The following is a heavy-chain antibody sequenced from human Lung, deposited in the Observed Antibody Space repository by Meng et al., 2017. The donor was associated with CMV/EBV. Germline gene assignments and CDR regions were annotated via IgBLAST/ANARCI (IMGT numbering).Heavy chain of an antibody. CDR2: INPNSGGT. J-gene: IGHJ6*02. V-gene: IGHV1-2*02. CDR1: GYTFTGYY. Sequence: AXVXVSXXASGYTFTGYYMHWVRQAPGQGLEWMGWINPNSGGTNYAQKFQGRVTMTRDTSISTAYMELSRLRSDDTAVYYCARGSIVVVPAAINDMDVWGQGXTVTVSS. D-gene: IGHD2-2*02. CDR3: ARGSIVVVPAAINDMDV.